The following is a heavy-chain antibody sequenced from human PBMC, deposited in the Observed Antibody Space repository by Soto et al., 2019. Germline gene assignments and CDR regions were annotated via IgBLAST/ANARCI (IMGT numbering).Heavy chain of an antibody. Sequence: QVHLVQSGVEVKTPGASVKVSCQASGYTFFTYDISWVRQAPGQGLEWMGWISTYSGDTKYAQKFQGRVNMTTDTSTTTAYLELSGLRSDDTAVYYCARHHGPTTSENWFAPWGQGTLVTVSS. CDR3: ARHHGPTTSENWFAP. CDR1: GYTFFTYD. J-gene: IGHJ5*02. V-gene: IGHV1-18*01. CDR2: ISTYSGDT. D-gene: IGHD5-12*01.